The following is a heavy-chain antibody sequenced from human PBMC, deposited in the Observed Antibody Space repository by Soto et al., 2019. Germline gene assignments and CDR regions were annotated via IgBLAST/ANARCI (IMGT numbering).Heavy chain of an antibody. J-gene: IGHJ6*02. CDR3: ASSDAPGSPYYYEEVGMDV. V-gene: IGHV1-69*13. CDR2: IIPIFGTA. D-gene: IGHD3-22*01. CDR1: GGTFSSYA. Sequence: SVKVSCKASGGTFSSYAISWVRQAPGQGLEWMGGIIPIFGTANYAQKFQGRVTITADESTSTAYMELSSLRSEDTAVYYCASSDAPGSPYYYEEVGMDVWGQGTTVTVSS.